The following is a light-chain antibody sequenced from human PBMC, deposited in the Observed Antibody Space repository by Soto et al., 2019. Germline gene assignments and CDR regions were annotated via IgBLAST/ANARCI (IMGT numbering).Light chain of an antibody. CDR3: QQYFPRT. J-gene: IGKJ1*01. V-gene: IGKV3-20*01. CDR1: QSVSSSY. Sequence: EIVLTQSPGTLSLSPGERATLSCRASQSVSSSYLAWYQQKPGQAPRLLIYGASRRAPGIPDRFNGSGSGTHVTFTISRRESEDFAVYYCQQYFPRTFGQGTKVEIK. CDR2: GAS.